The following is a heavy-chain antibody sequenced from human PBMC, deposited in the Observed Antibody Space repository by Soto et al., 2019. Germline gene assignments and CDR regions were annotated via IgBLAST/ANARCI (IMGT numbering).Heavy chain of an antibody. V-gene: IGHV3-48*01. D-gene: IGHD6-13*01. CDR3: ARHPERIAQIGWFDP. J-gene: IGHJ5*02. CDR2: ISSSSSTI. CDR1: ALTFSSYS. Sequence: EVQLVESGGGLVQPGGSLRLSCAASALTFSSYSMNWVRQAPGKGLEWVSYISSSSSTIYYADSVKGRFTISRDNAKNSLYLQMNSLRAEDTAVYYCARHPERIAQIGWFDPWGQGTLVTVSS.